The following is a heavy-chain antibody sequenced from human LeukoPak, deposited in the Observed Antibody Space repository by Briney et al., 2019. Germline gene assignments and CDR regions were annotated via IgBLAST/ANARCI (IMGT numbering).Heavy chain of an antibody. Sequence: GASVKVSFKASGYTFTSYGISWVRQAPGQGLEWLGWISAYNGNTNYAQKLQGRVTMTTDTSTSTAYMELRSLRCDDTAVYDCARGADYGDPRFFYWGQGTLVTVSS. V-gene: IGHV1-18*01. CDR1: GYTFTSYG. D-gene: IGHD4-17*01. J-gene: IGHJ4*02. CDR3: ARGADYGDPRFFY. CDR2: ISAYNGNT.